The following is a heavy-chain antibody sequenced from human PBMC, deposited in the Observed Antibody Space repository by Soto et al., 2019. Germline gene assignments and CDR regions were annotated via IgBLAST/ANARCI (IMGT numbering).Heavy chain of an antibody. D-gene: IGHD3-22*01. Sequence: GGSLRLSCAASGFTFSSYAMHWVRQAPGKGLEWVAVVSYDGSNKYYADSVKGRFTISRDNSKNTLYLQMNSLRAEDTAVYYCARDAASYYDSSGQQPDYWGQGTLVTVSS. CDR1: GFTFSSYA. V-gene: IGHV3-30-3*01. J-gene: IGHJ4*02. CDR3: ARDAASYYDSSGQQPDY. CDR2: VSYDGSNK.